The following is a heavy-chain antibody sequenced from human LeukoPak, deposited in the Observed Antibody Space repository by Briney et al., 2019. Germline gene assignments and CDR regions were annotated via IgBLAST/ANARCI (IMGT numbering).Heavy chain of an antibody. CDR2: IFTDGSTT. D-gene: IGHD2-21*02. Sequence: GGSLRLSCVASKFDFFSYGRQWVRQAPGKGLVWFSRIFTDGSTTTYADSVKGRFTISRDNDKNTLYLEMKSLRVEDTAVYYCARELPREVTLDYWGQGTLVTVSP. J-gene: IGHJ4*01. V-gene: IGHV3-74*03. CDR3: ARELPREVTLDY. CDR1: KFDFFSYG.